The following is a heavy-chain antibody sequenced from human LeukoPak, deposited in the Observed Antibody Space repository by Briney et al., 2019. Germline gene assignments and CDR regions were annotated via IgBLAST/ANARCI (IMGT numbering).Heavy chain of an antibody. V-gene: IGHV3-30*18. CDR3: AKDLWELRRGLAFDI. J-gene: IGHJ3*02. CDR1: GFTFSSYG. D-gene: IGHD1-26*01. Sequence: PGGSLRLSCAASGFTFSSYGMHWVRQAPGKGLEWVAVISYDGSNKYYADSVKGRFTISRDNSKNTLYLQMNSLRAEDTAVYYCAKDLWELRRGLAFDIWGQGTMVTVSS. CDR2: ISYDGSNK.